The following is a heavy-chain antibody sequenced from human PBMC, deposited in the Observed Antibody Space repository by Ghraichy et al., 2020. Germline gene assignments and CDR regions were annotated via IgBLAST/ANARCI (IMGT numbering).Heavy chain of an antibody. D-gene: IGHD4-17*01. J-gene: IGHJ4*02. CDR1: GGSISSGGYY. CDR2: IYYSGST. Sequence: SETLSLTCTVSGGSISSGGYYWSWIRQHPGKGLEWIGYIYYSGSTYYNPSLKSRVTISVDTSKNQFSLKLSSVTAADTAVYYCARDGDYGDLSFDYWGQGTLVTVSS. CDR3: ARDGDYGDLSFDY. V-gene: IGHV4-31*03.